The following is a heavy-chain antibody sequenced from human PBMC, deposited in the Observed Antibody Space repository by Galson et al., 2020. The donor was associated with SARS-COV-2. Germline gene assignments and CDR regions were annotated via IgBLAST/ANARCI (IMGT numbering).Heavy chain of an antibody. D-gene: IGHD2-2*01. CDR1: GFTFSDYY. V-gene: IGHV3-11*01. CDR3: ARDIVVVPAARSLGYYYYGLDV. J-gene: IGHJ6*02. Sequence: PGGSLRLSCAASGFTFSDYYMSWIRQAPGKGLEWVSYISSSGSTIYYADSVKGRFTISRDNAKNSLYLQMNSLRAEDTAVYYCARDIVVVPAARSLGYYYYGLDVWGQGTTVTVSS. CDR2: ISSSGSTI.